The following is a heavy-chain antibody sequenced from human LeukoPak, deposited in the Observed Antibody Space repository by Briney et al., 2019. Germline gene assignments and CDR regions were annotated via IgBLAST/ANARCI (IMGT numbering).Heavy chain of an antibody. Sequence: PSETLSLTCTVSGGSISSSSYYWGWIRQPPGKGLEWIGSIYYSGSTYYNPSLKSRVTISVDTSKNQFSLKLSSVTAADTAVYYCASSPDGYTDDYWGQGTLVTVSS. CDR3: ASSPDGYTDDY. J-gene: IGHJ4*02. CDR1: GGSISSSSYY. V-gene: IGHV4-39*07. CDR2: IYYSGST. D-gene: IGHD5-24*01.